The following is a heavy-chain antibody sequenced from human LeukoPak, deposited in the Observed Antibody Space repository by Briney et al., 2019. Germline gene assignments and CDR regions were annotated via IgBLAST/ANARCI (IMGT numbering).Heavy chain of an antibody. CDR1: GFTFSSYG. J-gene: IGHJ3*02. D-gene: IGHD3-22*01. CDR2: IYYSGST. V-gene: IGHV4-39*07. CDR3: ARVSGITMIVVVNSDAFDI. Sequence: SGGSLRLSCAASGFTFSSYGMHWIRQPPGKGLEWIGSIYYSGSTYYNPSLKSRVTISVDTSKNQFSLKLSSVTAADTAVYYCARVSGITMIVVVNSDAFDIWGQGTMVTVSS.